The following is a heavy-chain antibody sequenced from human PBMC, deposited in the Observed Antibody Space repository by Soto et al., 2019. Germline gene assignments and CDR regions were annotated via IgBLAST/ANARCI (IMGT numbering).Heavy chain of an antibody. J-gene: IGHJ6*02. Sequence: SVKVSCKASGFTFTSSAVQWVRQARGQRLEWIGWIVVGSGNTNYAQKFQERVTITRDMSTSTAYMELSSLRSEDTAVYYCAADRGSGYDYYYYYGMDVWGQGNPGHRLL. CDR1: GFTFTSSA. CDR3: AADRGSGYDYYYYYGMDV. D-gene: IGHD5-12*01. V-gene: IGHV1-58*01. CDR2: IVVGSGNT.